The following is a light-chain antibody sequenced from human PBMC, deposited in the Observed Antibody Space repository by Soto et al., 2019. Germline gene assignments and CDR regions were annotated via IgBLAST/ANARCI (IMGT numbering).Light chain of an antibody. CDR1: QRVGTW. Sequence: DIQMTQSPSTLSAFVGDRVTITCRASQRVGTWLAWYQQKPGKAPKVLIYKASTLESGVPSRVSGSGSGTEFTLTISSLQPDDFATYHCHQYSSYPLTFGGGTKVEIK. CDR3: HQYSSYPLT. CDR2: KAS. V-gene: IGKV1-5*03. J-gene: IGKJ4*01.